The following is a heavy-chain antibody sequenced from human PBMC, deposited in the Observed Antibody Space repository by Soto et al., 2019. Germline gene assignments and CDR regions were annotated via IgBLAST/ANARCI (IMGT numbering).Heavy chain of an antibody. CDR1: GGSISSGAYY. V-gene: IGHV4-31*03. CDR2: IYYSGST. D-gene: IGHD6-13*01. Sequence: QVQLQESGPGLVKPSQTLSLTCSVSGGSISSGAYYWTWIRQHPGKGLEWIGYIYYSGSTYYNPSLKSRVTISVDTSKNQFPLKLRSVTAADTAVYYCARDGRLVNYYYYGMDVWGQGTTVTVSS. J-gene: IGHJ6*02. CDR3: ARDGRLVNYYYYGMDV.